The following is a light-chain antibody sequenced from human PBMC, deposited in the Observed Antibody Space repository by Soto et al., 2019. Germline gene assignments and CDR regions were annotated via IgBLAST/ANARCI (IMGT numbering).Light chain of an antibody. CDR3: QQYGSSPRLT. Sequence: EIVLTQSTGTLSLSPGERATLSCRASQSVSSSYLAWYQQKPGQAPRLLIYGASSRATGIPDRFSGSGSGTDFTLTISRLEPEDFAVYYCQQYGSSPRLTFGQGTKVEIK. J-gene: IGKJ1*01. V-gene: IGKV3-20*01. CDR2: GAS. CDR1: QSVSSSY.